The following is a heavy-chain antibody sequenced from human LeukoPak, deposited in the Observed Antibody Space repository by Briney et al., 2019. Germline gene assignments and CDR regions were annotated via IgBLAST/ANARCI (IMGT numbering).Heavy chain of an antibody. D-gene: IGHD3-9*01. CDR3: AGAERYYDILTGYDTGHYFDY. V-gene: IGHV3-21*01. J-gene: IGHJ4*02. CDR2: ISSSSSYI. CDR1: GFTFSSYS. Sequence: GGSLRLSCAASGFTFSSYSMNWVRQAPGKGLEWVSSISSSSSYIYYADSVKGRFTISRDNAKNSLYLQMNSLRAEDTAVYYCAGAERYYDILTGYDTGHYFDYWGQGTLVTVSS.